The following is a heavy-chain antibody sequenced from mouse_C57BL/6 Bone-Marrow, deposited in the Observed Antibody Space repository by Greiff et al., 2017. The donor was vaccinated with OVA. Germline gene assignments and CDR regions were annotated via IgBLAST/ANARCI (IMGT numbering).Heavy chain of an antibody. Sequence: DVMLVESGGGLVKPGGSLKLSCAASGFTFSDYGMHWVRQAPEKGLEWVAYISSGSSTIYYADTVKGRFTISRDNAKNTLFLQMTSLRSEDTAMYYCARRYYGSKKDYYAMDYWGQGTSVTVSS. CDR1: GFTFSDYG. D-gene: IGHD1-1*01. CDR2: ISSGSSTI. V-gene: IGHV5-17*01. CDR3: ARRYYGSKKDYYAMDY. J-gene: IGHJ4*01.